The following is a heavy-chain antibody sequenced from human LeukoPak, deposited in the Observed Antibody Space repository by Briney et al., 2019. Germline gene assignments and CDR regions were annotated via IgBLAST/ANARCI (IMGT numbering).Heavy chain of an antibody. CDR1: GDSISDYY. Sequence: SETLSLTCTVSGDSISDYYWSWIRQPAGKGLELIGRIYTNGITNYNPSLKSRVTTSVDTSKNQFSLRLSSVTAADTVVYFCARGVMTAIFAFDIWGQGTMVTVSS. V-gene: IGHV4-4*07. D-gene: IGHD2-21*02. CDR2: IYTNGIT. CDR3: ARGVMTAIFAFDI. J-gene: IGHJ3*02.